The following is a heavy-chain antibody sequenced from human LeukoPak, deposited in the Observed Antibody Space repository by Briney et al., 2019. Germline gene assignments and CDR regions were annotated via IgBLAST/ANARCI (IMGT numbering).Heavy chain of an antibody. D-gene: IGHD6-19*01. Sequence: QPGRSLRLSCAASGFTFSSYAMHWVRQAPGKGLEWVAVISYDGSNKYYADSVKGRFTISRDNSKNTLYLQMNSLRAEDTAVYHCARDSDVNSSGWYGFGVDYWGQGTLVTVSS. J-gene: IGHJ4*02. CDR2: ISYDGSNK. CDR1: GFTFSSYA. V-gene: IGHV3-30*04. CDR3: ARDSDVNSSGWYGFGVDY.